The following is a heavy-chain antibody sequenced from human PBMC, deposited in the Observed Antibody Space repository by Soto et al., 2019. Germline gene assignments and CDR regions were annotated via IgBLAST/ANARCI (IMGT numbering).Heavy chain of an antibody. CDR2: IYSGGST. D-gene: IGHD3-3*01. V-gene: IGHV3-66*01. Sequence: EVQLVESGGGLVQPGGSLRLSCAASGFTVSSNYMSWVRQAPGKGLEWVSVIYSGGSTYYADSVKGRFTISRDNSKNRLYRQMNSLSAEDTAVYYCARYLKPSGNGYQWAGHYFDYWGQGTLVTVSS. CDR3: ARYLKPSGNGYQWAGHYFDY. CDR1: GFTVSSNY. J-gene: IGHJ4*02.